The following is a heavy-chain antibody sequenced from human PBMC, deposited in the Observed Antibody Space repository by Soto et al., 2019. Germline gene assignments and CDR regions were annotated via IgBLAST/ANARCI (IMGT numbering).Heavy chain of an antibody. D-gene: IGHD3-22*01. Sequence: GASVKVSCKASGYTFTSYAMHWVRQAPGQRLEWMGWISAGNGNTKYSQKFQGRVTITRDTSASTAYMELSSLRSEDTAVYYCARGLGVVAPNPDFDYWGQGTLVTVSS. V-gene: IGHV1-3*01. J-gene: IGHJ4*02. CDR3: ARGLGVVAPNPDFDY. CDR2: ISAGNGNT. CDR1: GYTFTSYA.